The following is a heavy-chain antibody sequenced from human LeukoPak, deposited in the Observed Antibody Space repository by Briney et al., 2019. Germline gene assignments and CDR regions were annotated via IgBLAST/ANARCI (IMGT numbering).Heavy chain of an antibody. CDR1: GFSFSSYW. J-gene: IGHJ4*02. D-gene: IGHD3-22*01. Sequence: GGSLRLSCAASGFSFSSYWMHWVRQAPGKGLEWVGFVRSKAYGGTADYAASLKGRFTISRDDSKSIAYLQMNSLKTEDTAVYYCSTYHYDTSGYYYVTYWGQGTLVTVSS. CDR3: STYHYDTSGYYYVTY. CDR2: VRSKAYGGTA. V-gene: IGHV3-49*04.